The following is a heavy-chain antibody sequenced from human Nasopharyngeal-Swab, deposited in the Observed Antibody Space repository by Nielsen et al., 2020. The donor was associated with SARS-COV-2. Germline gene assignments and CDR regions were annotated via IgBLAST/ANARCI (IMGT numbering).Heavy chain of an antibody. CDR3: ASYYYDSSDYSYWFDP. CDR2: FSYSGTT. D-gene: IGHD3-22*01. CDR1: GGSISSSSYY. V-gene: IGHV4-39*01. Sequence: SETLPLNCTVSGGSISSSSYYWGWIRQSPGKGLAWIGSFSYSGTTYFNPSLKSRVTISVDTSKNQFSVKLSSVTAADTAVYYCASYYYDSSDYSYWFDPWGQGTLVTVSS. J-gene: IGHJ5*02.